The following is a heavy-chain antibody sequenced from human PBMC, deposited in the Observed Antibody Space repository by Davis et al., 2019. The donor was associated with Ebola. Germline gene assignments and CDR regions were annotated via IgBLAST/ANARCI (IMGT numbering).Heavy chain of an antibody. V-gene: IGHV1-2*04. Sequence: ASVKVSCKASGYTFTGYYMHWVRQAPGQGLEWMGWINPNSGGTNYAQKFQGWVTMTRDTSISTAYMELSRLRSDDTAVYYCARAGAALVHAGVEYFQHWGQGTLVTVSS. J-gene: IGHJ1*01. CDR3: ARAGAALVHAGVEYFQH. D-gene: IGHD6-6*01. CDR2: INPNSGGT. CDR1: GYTFTGYY.